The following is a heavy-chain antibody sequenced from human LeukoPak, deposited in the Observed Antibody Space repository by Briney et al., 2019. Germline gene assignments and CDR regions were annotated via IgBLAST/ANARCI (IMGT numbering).Heavy chain of an antibody. D-gene: IGHD3-22*01. CDR3: ARGGWLSEYYFDY. Sequence: PSETLSLTXTVSGYSISSGYYWGWIRQPPGKGLEWIGSIYHSGSTYYNPSLKSRVTISVDTSKNQFSLKLSSVTAADTAVYYCARGGWLSEYYFDYWGQGTLVTVSS. CDR2: IYHSGST. J-gene: IGHJ4*02. CDR1: GYSISSGYY. V-gene: IGHV4-38-2*02.